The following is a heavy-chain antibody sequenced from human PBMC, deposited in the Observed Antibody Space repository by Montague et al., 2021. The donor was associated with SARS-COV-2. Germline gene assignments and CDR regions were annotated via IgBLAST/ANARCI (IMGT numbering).Heavy chain of an antibody. J-gene: IGHJ4*02. Sequence: RIYYAGGTQYNPSLKSRVTISVDTSNDQFSLNMNSVTAADTAVYFCARLYGSSFDYWGQGTLVTVSS. D-gene: IGHD4-17*01. CDR2: IYYAGGT. V-gene: IGHV4-39*01. CDR3: ARLYGSSFDY.